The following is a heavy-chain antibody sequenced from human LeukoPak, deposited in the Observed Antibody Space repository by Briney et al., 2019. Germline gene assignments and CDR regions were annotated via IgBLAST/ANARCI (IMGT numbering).Heavy chain of an antibody. V-gene: IGHV1-69*13. Sequence: SVKVSCKASGGTFSSYAISWVRQAPGQGLEWMGGIIPIFGTANYAQKFQGRVTITADESTSTAYMELSSLRSEDTAVYYCARDHWDGSFSRGDFWGQGTLVIVSS. J-gene: IGHJ4*02. D-gene: IGHD1-26*01. CDR1: GGTFSSYA. CDR3: ARDHWDGSFSRGDF. CDR2: IIPIFGTA.